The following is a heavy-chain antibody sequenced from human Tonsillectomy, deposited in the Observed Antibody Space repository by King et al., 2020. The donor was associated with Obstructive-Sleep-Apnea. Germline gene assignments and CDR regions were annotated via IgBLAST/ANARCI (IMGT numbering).Heavy chain of an antibody. J-gene: IGHJ4*02. Sequence: VQLQESGPGLVKPSQTLSLTCTVSGGSISSGGYYWSWIRQPPGKGLEWIVYIYYSGSTYYNPSLNGRVTISVDTSTNQFSLKLSSVTAADTAVYYCARDRCCPGSFDYWGQGTLVTVSS. CDR3: ARDRCCPGSFDY. V-gene: IGHV4-31*03. CDR2: IYYSGST. CDR1: GGSISSGGYY. D-gene: IGHD2-15*01.